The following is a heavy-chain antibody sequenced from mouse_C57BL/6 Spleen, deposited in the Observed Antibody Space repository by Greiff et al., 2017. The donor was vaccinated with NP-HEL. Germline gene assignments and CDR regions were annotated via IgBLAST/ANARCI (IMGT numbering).Heavy chain of an antibody. CDR1: GYTFTSYW. Sequence: QVQLQQPGAELVKPGASVKLSCKASGYTFTSYWMHWVKQRPGQGLEWIGMIHPNSGSTNYNEKFKSKATLTVDKSSSTAYMQLSSLTSEDSAVYYCARDYDYDDLAWFAYWGQGTLVTVSA. CDR3: ARDYDYDDLAWFAY. D-gene: IGHD2-4*01. CDR2: IHPNSGST. V-gene: IGHV1-64*01. J-gene: IGHJ3*01.